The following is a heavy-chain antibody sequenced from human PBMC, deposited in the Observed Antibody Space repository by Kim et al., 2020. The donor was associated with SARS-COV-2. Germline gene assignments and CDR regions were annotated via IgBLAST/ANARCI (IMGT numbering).Heavy chain of an antibody. J-gene: IGHJ6*02. Sequence: RFTISRDNSKNTLYLQMNSLRAEDTAVYYCARDKRPFNLGQEYYYYGMDVWGQGTTVTVSS. CDR3: ARDKRPFNLGQEYYYYGMDV. V-gene: IGHV3-30*01.